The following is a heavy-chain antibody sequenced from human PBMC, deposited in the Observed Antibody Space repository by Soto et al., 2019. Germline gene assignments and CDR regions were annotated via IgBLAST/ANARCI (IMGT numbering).Heavy chain of an antibody. CDR2: VSYDGSTQ. J-gene: IGHJ4*02. CDR1: GFTFINHA. D-gene: IGHD6-19*01. V-gene: IGHV3-30-3*01. Sequence: LRLSCAASGFTFINHAMHWVRQAPGKGLEWVAVVSYDGSTQSYSDSAKGRFTISRDNSKNTLYLQMNSLKVEDTALYYCAREKSSQWLASFDYWGQGSQVTSPQ. CDR3: AREKSSQWLASFDY.